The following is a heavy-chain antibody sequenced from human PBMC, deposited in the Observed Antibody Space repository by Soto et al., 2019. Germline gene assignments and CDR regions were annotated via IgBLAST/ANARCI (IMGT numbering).Heavy chain of an antibody. J-gene: IGHJ1*01. CDR2: ISSSSSYI. V-gene: IGHV3-21*01. D-gene: IGHD3-10*01. CDR1: GFTFSSYS. Sequence: PGGSLRLSCAASGFTFSSYSMNWVRQAPGKGLEWVSSISSSSSYIYYADSVKGRFTISRDNAKNSLYLQMNSLRAEDTAVYYCARSPGSYYTRDFQHWGQGTLVTVSS. CDR3: ARSPGSYYTRDFQH.